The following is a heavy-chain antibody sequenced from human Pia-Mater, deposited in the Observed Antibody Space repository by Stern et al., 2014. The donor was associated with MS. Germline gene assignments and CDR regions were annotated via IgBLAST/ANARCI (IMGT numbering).Heavy chain of an antibody. CDR2: FAPEDGEI. V-gene: IGHV1-24*01. CDR3: ATAPLAYYYDTSAYYNNY. J-gene: IGHJ4*02. Sequence: VRLVQSGAEVKKPGASVKVSCKVSGYPLTELSMHWVRQAPGRGLEWMGGFAPEDGEIIYAQKFQGRVSMTEDASTETAYMDLSSLTSEDTAVYYCATAPLAYYYDTSAYYNNYWGQGTLVTVSS. CDR1: GYPLTELS. D-gene: IGHD3-22*01.